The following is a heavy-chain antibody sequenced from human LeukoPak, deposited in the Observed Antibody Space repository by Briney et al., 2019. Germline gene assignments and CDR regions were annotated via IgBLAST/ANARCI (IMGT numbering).Heavy chain of an antibody. CDR1: GYTFAGYH. CDR2: INPNSGDT. J-gene: IGHJ4*02. CDR3: ARDYCSSTSCLFDY. Sequence: ASVKVSCKASGYTFAGYHMHWVRQAPGQGLEWMGRINPNSGDTNYAQKFQGRVTMTRDTSISTAYMELSRLRSDDTAVYYCARDYCSSTSCLFDYWGQGTLVTVSS. D-gene: IGHD2-2*01. V-gene: IGHV1-2*06.